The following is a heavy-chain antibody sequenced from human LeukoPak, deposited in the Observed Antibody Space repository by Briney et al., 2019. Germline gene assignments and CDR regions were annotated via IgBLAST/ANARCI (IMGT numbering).Heavy chain of an antibody. Sequence: SETLSLTCTVSSGSISTSNYYWGWVRQPPGKALEWIGNIFYSGSTYYSPSLKSRVTISLDTSRNQFSLKLNSVTAADTAVYYCATRGGQLWSGYMDVWGKGTTVTVSS. CDR3: ATRGGQLWSGYMDV. V-gene: IGHV4-39*07. CDR2: IFYSGST. CDR1: SGSISTSNYY. D-gene: IGHD5-18*01. J-gene: IGHJ6*03.